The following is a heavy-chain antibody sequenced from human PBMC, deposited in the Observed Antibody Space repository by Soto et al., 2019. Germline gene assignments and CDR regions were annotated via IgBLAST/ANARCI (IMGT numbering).Heavy chain of an antibody. V-gene: IGHV4-34*01. D-gene: IGHD6-19*01. Sequence: SETLSLTCAVEGGSFNDDYWSWIRQSPGKGLEWIGEINDSGSTKYNPSLKSRVTISVDRSKNQFSLYLNSATAADTAVYYCARGASGWYLAYWGQGTLVTVSS. J-gene: IGHJ4*02. CDR2: INDSGST. CDR3: ARGASGWYLAY. CDR1: GGSFNDDY.